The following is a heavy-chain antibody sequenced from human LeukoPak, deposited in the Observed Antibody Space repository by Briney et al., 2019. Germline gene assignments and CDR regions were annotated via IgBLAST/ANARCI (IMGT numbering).Heavy chain of an antibody. J-gene: IGHJ4*02. V-gene: IGHV3-23*01. CDR2: INGPADTT. Sequence: GGSLRLSCAASGFSYNNYAMTWVRQAPGKGLEWVSAINGPADTTYYADSVKGRFTISRDNSKSTLYLQMNSLRAEDTAVYFCARHEWAGQYGWNDYFDFWGQGTLVTVSS. D-gene: IGHD1-1*01. CDR3: ARHEWAGQYGWNDYFDF. CDR1: GFSYNNYA.